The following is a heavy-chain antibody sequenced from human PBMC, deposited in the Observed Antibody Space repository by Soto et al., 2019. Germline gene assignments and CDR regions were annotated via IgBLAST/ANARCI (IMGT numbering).Heavy chain of an antibody. D-gene: IGHD4-4*01. CDR1: GFTFSSDW. V-gene: IGHV3-74*01. CDR3: IKESNPGGLDY. Sequence: HPGGSLRLSCAASGFTFSSDWMHWVRQAPGEGLVWVSRINTDGSDTSYADSVKGRFTISRDNAKNSLYLQMNNLRVEDTAFYYCIKESNPGGLDYWGQGTLVTVSS. J-gene: IGHJ4*02. CDR2: INTDGSDT.